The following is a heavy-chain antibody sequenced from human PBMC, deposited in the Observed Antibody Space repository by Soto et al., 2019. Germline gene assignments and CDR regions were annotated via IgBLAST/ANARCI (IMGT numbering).Heavy chain of an antibody. D-gene: IGHD4-4*01. CDR2: IYYSGST. CDR3: ARVVGTVTTWEDYYYYGMDV. V-gene: IGHV4-59*01. CDR1: GGSISSYY. Sequence: PSETLSLTCTVSGGSISSYYWSWIRQPPGKGLEWIEYIYYSGSTNYNPSLKSRVTISVDTSKNQFSLKLSSVTAADTAAYYCARVVGTVTTWEDYYYYGMDVWGQGTTVTVSS. J-gene: IGHJ6*02.